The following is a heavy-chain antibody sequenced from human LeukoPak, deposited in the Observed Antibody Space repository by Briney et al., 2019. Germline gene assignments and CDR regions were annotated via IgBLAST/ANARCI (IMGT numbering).Heavy chain of an antibody. CDR1: GFTFSSYA. CDR3: ASPRANWELKSYYFDY. V-gene: IGHV3-30-3*01. D-gene: IGHD7-27*01. J-gene: IGHJ4*02. Sequence: GRSLRLSCAASGFTFSSYAMHWVRQAPGKGLEWVAAISYDGSNKYYADSVKGRFTISRDNSKNTLYLQMNSLRAEDTAVYYCASPRANWELKSYYFDYWGQGTLVTVSS. CDR2: ISYDGSNK.